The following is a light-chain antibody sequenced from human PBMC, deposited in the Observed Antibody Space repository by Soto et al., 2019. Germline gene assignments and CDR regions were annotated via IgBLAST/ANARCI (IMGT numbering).Light chain of an antibody. V-gene: IGKV3-15*01. J-gene: IGKJ1*01. Sequence: IVLTQSPATLSSSPGETATLSCRASLSVSRNLAWYQQKPGQAPRLLIFDASTRATGIPARFSGSGSGTEFTLTITSLQSEDFAVYYCQQYNAWPRTFGQGTKVDI. CDR3: QQYNAWPRT. CDR1: LSVSRN. CDR2: DAS.